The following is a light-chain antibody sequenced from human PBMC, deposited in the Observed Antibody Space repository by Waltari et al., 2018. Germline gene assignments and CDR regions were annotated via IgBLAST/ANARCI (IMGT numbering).Light chain of an antibody. CDR3: QHYVRLPAT. V-gene: IGKV3-20*01. CDR1: QSVTRA. J-gene: IGKJ1*01. CDR2: GAS. Sequence: EILLTQSPGTLSLSPGARATLSGRASQSVTRALAWYQQKPGQAPRLLIYGASNRATGIPDRFSGSGSGTDFSLTISRLEPEDFAVYYGQHYVRLPATFGQGTKVEIK.